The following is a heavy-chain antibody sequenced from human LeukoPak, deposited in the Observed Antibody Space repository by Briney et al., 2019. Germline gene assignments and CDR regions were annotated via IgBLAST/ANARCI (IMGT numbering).Heavy chain of an antibody. D-gene: IGHD6-19*01. V-gene: IGHV3-48*04. CDR3: ARVAEYYFDY. CDR2: ISSSSSII. CDR1: GFTFSSYS. Sequence: PGGSLRLSCTASGFTFSSYSMNWVRQAPGKGLEWVSFISSSSSIIYYADSVKGRFTISRDNAKNSLYLQMNSLRAEDTAVYYCARVAEYYFDYWGQGTLVTVSS. J-gene: IGHJ4*02.